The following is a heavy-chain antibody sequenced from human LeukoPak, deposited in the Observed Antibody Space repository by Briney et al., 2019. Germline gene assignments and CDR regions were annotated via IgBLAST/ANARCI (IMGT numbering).Heavy chain of an antibody. CDR2: INPNSGGT. CDR1: GYTFTGYY. D-gene: IGHD3-3*01. J-gene: IGHJ3*02. Sequence: ASVKVSCKASGYTFTGYYMHWVRQAPGQGLEWMGWINPNSGGTNYAQKFQGRVTMTRDTSISTAYMELRSLRSDDTAVYYCARDSITIFGVVEAFDIWGQGTMVTVSS. V-gene: IGHV1-2*02. CDR3: ARDSITIFGVVEAFDI.